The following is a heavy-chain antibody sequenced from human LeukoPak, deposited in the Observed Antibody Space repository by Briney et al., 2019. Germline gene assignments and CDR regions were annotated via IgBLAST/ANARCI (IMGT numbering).Heavy chain of an antibody. CDR1: GASIRSGDYY. CDR2: IYDGGST. V-gene: IGHV4-30-4*01. D-gene: IGHD3-22*01. J-gene: IGHJ4*02. Sequence: SQTLSLTCTVSGASIRSGDYYWSWIRQPPGKGLEWIGYIYDGGSTYYNPSLKSRVTISVDSSKNQFSLKLTSVTAADTAVYYCATLGEYYDSSGYYYNWGQGTLVTVSS. CDR3: ATLGEYYDSSGYYYN.